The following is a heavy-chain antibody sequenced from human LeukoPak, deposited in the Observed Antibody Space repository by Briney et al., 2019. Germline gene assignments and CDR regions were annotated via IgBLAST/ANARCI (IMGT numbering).Heavy chain of an antibody. J-gene: IGHJ4*02. CDR1: GYTFTRYA. D-gene: IGHD3-22*01. CDR2: INTHTGNP. Sequence: GASVMVSCKASGYTFTRYAMNWVRQAPGQGLEWMGWINTHTGNPTYAQGFTGRFVFSLDTSVSTAYLQISSLKAEDTAVCYCARESSGDYYDRWEFDYWGQGTLVTVSS. CDR3: ARESSGDYYDRWEFDY. V-gene: IGHV7-4-1*02.